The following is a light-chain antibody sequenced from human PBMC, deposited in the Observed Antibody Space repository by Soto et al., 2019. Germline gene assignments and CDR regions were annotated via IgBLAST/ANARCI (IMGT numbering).Light chain of an antibody. CDR2: DAS. CDR3: QQYKSYSWT. Sequence: DIQMTQYPSTMSASVGDRVTITGRASQNVNKWLAWYQQTKGKAPKLLMYDASSLESGVPSRFSGSGSGTEFTLPIGRLQTDDFATYYCQQYKSYSWTFGQGTKVDIK. CDR1: QNVNKW. V-gene: IGKV1-5*01. J-gene: IGKJ1*01.